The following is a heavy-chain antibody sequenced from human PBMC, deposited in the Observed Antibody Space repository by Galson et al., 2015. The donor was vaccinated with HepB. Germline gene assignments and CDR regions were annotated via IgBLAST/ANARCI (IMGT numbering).Heavy chain of an antibody. J-gene: IGHJ3*02. D-gene: IGHD6-19*01. CDR3: ARAPGIAVAGIIVAFDI. Sequence: CAISGDSVSSSSAAWNWNRQSPSRGLEWLGRTYYRSKWYNDYAVSVESRITINPDTSKNQFSLQLNSVTPEDTAVYYCARAPGIAVAGIIVAFDIWGQGTMVTVSS. V-gene: IGHV6-1*01. CDR1: GDSVSSSSAA. CDR2: TYYRSKWYN.